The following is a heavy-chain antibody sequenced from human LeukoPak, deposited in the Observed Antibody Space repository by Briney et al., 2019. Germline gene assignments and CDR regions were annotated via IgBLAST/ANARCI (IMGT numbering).Heavy chain of an antibody. CDR1: GGSISSYY. CDR2: IHYSETT. CDR3: ARGHEYVDTAMAN. Sequence: SETLSLTCTVSGGSISSYYWSWIRKPPGKGLEWIGYIHYSETTNYNPSLESRVAISVDTSNNQFSLRLSSVTAADTAVYYCARGHEYVDTAMANWGQGTLVTVSS. J-gene: IGHJ4*02. D-gene: IGHD5-18*01. V-gene: IGHV4-59*01.